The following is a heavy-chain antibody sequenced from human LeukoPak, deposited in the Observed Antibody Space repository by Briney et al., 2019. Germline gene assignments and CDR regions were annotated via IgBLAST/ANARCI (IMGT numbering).Heavy chain of an antibody. CDR1: GFTFSSYA. V-gene: IGHV3-23*01. D-gene: IGHD2-8*01. Sequence: PGGSLRLSRAASGFTFSSYAMSWVRQAPGKGLEWVSAISGSGGSTYYADSVKGRFTISRDNSKNTLYLQMNSLRAEDTAVYYCAKVALMGLYAYYMDVWGKGTTVTVSS. CDR2: ISGSGGST. CDR3: AKVALMGLYAYYMDV. J-gene: IGHJ6*03.